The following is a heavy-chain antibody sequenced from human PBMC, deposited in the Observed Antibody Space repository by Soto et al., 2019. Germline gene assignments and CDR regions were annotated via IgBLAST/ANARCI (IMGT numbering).Heavy chain of an antibody. J-gene: IGHJ6*03. V-gene: IGHV1-18*01. CDR2: ISAYNGNT. CDR3: ARKREGYCSGGSCYPGSNYYYYMDV. Sequence: ASVKVSCKASGYTFTSYGIRWVRQAPGQGLEWMGWISAYNGNTNYAQKLQGRVTMTTDTSTSTAYMELRSLRSDDTAVYYCARKREGYCSGGSCYPGSNYYYYMDVWGKGTTVTVSS. D-gene: IGHD2-15*01. CDR1: GYTFTSYG.